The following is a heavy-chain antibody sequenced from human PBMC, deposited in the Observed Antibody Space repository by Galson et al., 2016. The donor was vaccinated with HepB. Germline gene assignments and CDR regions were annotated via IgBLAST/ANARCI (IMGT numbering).Heavy chain of an antibody. Sequence: SETLSLTCSVSGGSISSSSYYWGWIRQPPGKGLEWIGNIYYSGSTYYNPSLKSRVTISVDTSKNQFSLKLSSVTAADTAVYYFARLFGDYVRFDYWGQGTRVTVSS. CDR3: ARLFGDYVRFDY. CDR2: IYYSGST. V-gene: IGHV4-39*01. D-gene: IGHD4-17*01. J-gene: IGHJ4*02. CDR1: GGSISSSSYY.